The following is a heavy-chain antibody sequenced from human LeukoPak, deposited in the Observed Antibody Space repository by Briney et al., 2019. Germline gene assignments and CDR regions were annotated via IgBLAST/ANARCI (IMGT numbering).Heavy chain of an antibody. Sequence: GESLKFSCKGSGYSFTNYWIGWVRQMPGKGLEWMGIIYPGDSHTRYSPSFQDQVTISVDKSISTAYLQWSGLKASDTAMYYCARGPYASTSSATLGSYNWFDPWGQGSLVTVSS. CDR3: ARGPYASTSSATLGSYNWFDP. V-gene: IGHV5-51*01. J-gene: IGHJ5*02. CDR2: IYPGDSHT. D-gene: IGHD6-25*01. CDR1: GYSFTNYW.